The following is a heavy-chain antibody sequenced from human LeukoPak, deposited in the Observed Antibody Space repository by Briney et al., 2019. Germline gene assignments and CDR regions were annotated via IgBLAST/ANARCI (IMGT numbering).Heavy chain of an antibody. V-gene: IGHV4-4*02. CDR1: GGSISSSNW. Sequence: SETLSLTCAVSGGSISSSNWWSWVRQPPGQGLEWIGEIYHSGSTNYNPSLKSRVTISVDASKNQFSLKLSSVTAADTAVYYCARQRDSSGYYGGNDYWGQGTLVTVSS. D-gene: IGHD3-22*01. CDR2: IYHSGST. CDR3: ARQRDSSGYYGGNDY. J-gene: IGHJ4*02.